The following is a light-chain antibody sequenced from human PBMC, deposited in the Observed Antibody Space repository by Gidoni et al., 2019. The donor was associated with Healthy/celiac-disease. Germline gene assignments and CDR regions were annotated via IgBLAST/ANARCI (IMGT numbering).Light chain of an antibody. V-gene: IGKV1-17*01. J-gene: IGKJ4*01. Sequence: DIQMIQSPSSLSASVGDRVTITCRARQGIRNDLGWYQQKPGKAPRRLIYAATSLQSGVPSRFSCSGSGTEFTLTISLLQPEVFVSYYCLHHNSYPLTFGGGTKLEIK. CDR3: LHHNSYPLT. CDR2: AAT. CDR1: QGIRND.